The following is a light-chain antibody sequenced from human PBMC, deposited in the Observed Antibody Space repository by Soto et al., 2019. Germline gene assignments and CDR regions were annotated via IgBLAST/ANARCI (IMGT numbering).Light chain of an antibody. V-gene: IGKV3-20*01. CDR1: QSVRSSY. CDR3: QQYGDSPL. CDR2: GAS. Sequence: EIVLTQSPGTLSLSPGDRATLSCRASQSVRSSYLAWYQQKPGQAPRLLLYGASSRATGIPARFSGSGSGTDFTLTISRLEPEDCSVYYCQQYGDSPLFGPGTKVDIK. J-gene: IGKJ3*01.